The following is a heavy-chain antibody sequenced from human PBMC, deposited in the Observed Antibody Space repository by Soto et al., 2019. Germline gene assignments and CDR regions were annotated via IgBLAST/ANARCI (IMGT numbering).Heavy chain of an antibody. D-gene: IGHD2-2*01. J-gene: IGHJ5*02. V-gene: IGHV1-58*01. CDR1: GFTFTSSA. Sequence: SVKVSCKASGFTFTSSAVQWVRQARGQRLEWIGWIVVGSGNTNYAQKFQERVTITRDMSTSTAYMELSSLRSEDTAVYYCARVVPGAEAWFGPWGQGTLVTVSS. CDR3: ARVVPGAEAWFGP. CDR2: IVVGSGNT.